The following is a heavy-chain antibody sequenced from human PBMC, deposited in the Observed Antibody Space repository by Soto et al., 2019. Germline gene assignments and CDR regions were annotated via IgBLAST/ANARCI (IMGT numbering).Heavy chain of an antibody. CDR3: AKGIVVVVAALDAFDI. D-gene: IGHD2-15*01. Sequence: GGSLRLSCAASGFTFSSYGMHWVRQAPGKGLEWVAVISYDGSNKYYADSVKGRFTISRDNSKNTLYLQMNSLRAEDTAVYYCAKGIVVVVAALDAFDIWGQGTMVTVSS. V-gene: IGHV3-30*18. CDR2: ISYDGSNK. J-gene: IGHJ3*02. CDR1: GFTFSSYG.